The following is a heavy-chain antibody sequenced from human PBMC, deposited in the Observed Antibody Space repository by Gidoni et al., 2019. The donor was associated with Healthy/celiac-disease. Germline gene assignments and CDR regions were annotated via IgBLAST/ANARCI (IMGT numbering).Heavy chain of an antibody. V-gene: IGHV3-30*18. CDR3: AKDGSGSYYPGFDY. Sequence: QVQLVDSGGGVVKPGRSLGLPCSASGFPFRSYGMHGVRLAPGKGLEWVAVISYDGSNKYYADSVKGRFTISRDNSKNTLYLQMNSLRAEDTAVYYCAKDGSGSYYPGFDYWGQGTLVTVSS. CDR2: ISYDGSNK. D-gene: IGHD1-26*01. J-gene: IGHJ4*02. CDR1: GFPFRSYG.